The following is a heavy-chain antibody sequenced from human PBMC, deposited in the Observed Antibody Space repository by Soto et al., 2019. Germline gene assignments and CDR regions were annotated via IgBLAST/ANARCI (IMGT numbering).Heavy chain of an antibody. Sequence: EVRLVESGGGFVQPGRSLRLSCTVSGFTFDEHSMHWVRQAPGKGLEWVSGINYNGGRVAYVDSVRGRFTIARDNANNSLFLQMNSLRAEDTAVYYCARSEGRYCAGGSCRYYYYGLDVWGPGTTVTVSS. CDR2: INYNGGRV. D-gene: IGHD2-15*01. CDR1: GFTFDEHS. V-gene: IGHV3-9*01. J-gene: IGHJ6*02. CDR3: ARSEGRYCAGGSCRYYYYGLDV.